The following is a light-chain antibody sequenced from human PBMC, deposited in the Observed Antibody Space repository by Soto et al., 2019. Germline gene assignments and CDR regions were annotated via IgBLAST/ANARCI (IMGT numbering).Light chain of an antibody. Sequence: EIVLTQSPATLSLSPGERATLSCRASQSVSNYLAWYQQKPGQAPRLLIYDASNRATGIPARFSGSGSGTDFTLTISRLEPEDFAVYYCHQRSSWPRGTFGQGTKVDIK. V-gene: IGKV3-11*01. CDR3: HQRSSWPRGT. J-gene: IGKJ1*01. CDR1: QSVSNY. CDR2: DAS.